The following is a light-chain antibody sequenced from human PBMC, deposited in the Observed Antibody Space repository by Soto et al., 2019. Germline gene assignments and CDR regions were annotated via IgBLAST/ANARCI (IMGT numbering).Light chain of an antibody. CDR1: QSVSSN. V-gene: IGKV3-15*01. J-gene: IGKJ4*01. CDR2: GAS. CDR3: QQRSTWPLRLT. Sequence: EIVMTQSPATLSVSPGERYTLSCMAIQSVSSNLAWYQQKPGQAPRLLIYGASTRATGIPARFSGSGSGTEFTLTITSLESEDFAVYYCQQRSTWPLRLTVGGGTKVEIK.